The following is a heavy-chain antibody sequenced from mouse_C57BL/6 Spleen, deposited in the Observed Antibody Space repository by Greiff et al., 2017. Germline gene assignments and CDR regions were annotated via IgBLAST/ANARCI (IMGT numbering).Heavy chain of an antibody. Sequence: QVQLQQSGAELVKPGASVKLSCKASGYTFTSYWMQWVKQRPGQGLEWIGEIDPSDSYTNYNQKFKGKATLTVDTSSSTAYMQLSSLTSEDSAVYYCARRGLLRSFDVWGTGTTVTVSS. CDR2: IDPSDSYT. CDR3: ARRGLLRSFDV. CDR1: GYTFTSYW. J-gene: IGHJ1*03. V-gene: IGHV1-50*01. D-gene: IGHD1-1*01.